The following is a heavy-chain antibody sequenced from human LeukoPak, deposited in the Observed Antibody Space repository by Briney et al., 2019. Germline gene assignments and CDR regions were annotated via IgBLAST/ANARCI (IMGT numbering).Heavy chain of an antibody. J-gene: IGHJ4*02. CDR1: GFTFSSYG. V-gene: IGHV3-30*02. CDR3: ARGGVRSLTGYSGY. CDR2: IRYDGSNK. Sequence: GGSLRLSCAASGFTFSSYGMHWVRQAPGKGLEWVAFIRYDGSNKYYADSVKGRFTISRDNAKNSLYLQMNSLRAEDTAVYYCARGGVRSLTGYSGYWGQGTLVTVSS. D-gene: IGHD3-9*01.